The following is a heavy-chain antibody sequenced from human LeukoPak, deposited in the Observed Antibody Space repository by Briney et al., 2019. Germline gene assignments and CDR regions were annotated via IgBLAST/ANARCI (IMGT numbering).Heavy chain of an antibody. CDR3: ARYGSGSSYNWFDP. CDR1: GGSISSYY. J-gene: IGHJ5*02. V-gene: IGHV4-59*08. Sequence: PSETLSLTCTVSGGSISSYYWSWIRQPPGKGLEWIGYISYSGSTNYNPSLKSRVTISVDTSKNQFSLKLSSVTAADTAVYYCARYGSGSSYNWFDPWGQGTLVTVSS. D-gene: IGHD3-10*01. CDR2: ISYSGST.